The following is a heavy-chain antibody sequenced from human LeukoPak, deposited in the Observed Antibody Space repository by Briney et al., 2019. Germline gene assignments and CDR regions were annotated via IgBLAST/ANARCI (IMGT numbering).Heavy chain of an antibody. CDR1: GYIFTSYW. CDR2: IYPGDSDT. Sequence: PGESLKISCKGSGYIFTSYWIGWVRQMPGKGLEWMGIIYPGDSDTRYNPSFRGQVTISADKSISTAYLQWSSLKASDTAMYYCARRQSAPAGWFDPWGQGTLVTVSS. CDR3: ARRQSAPAGWFDP. V-gene: IGHV5-51*01. J-gene: IGHJ5*02.